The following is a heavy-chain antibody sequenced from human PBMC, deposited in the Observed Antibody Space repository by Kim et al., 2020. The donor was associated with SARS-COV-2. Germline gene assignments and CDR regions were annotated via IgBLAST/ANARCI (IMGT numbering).Heavy chain of an antibody. J-gene: IGHJ4*02. V-gene: IGHV4-39*01. CDR2: IYYSGST. Sequence: SETLSLTCTVSGGSISSSSYYWGWIHQPPGKGLEWIGSIYYSGSTYYNLSLKSRVTISVDTSKNQFSLKLSSVTAADTAVYYCARSPWREWPLGWYFDYWGQGTLVTVSS. CDR1: GGSISSSSYY. CDR3: ARSPWREWPLGWYFDY. D-gene: IGHD5-12*01.